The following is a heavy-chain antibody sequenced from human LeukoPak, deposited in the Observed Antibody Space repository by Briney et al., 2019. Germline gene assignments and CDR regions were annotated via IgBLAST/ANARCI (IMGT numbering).Heavy chain of an antibody. D-gene: IGHD3-22*01. Sequence: GGSLSLSCAASGFTLSSNWMSWVRQAPGKGLEWVANIKQDGSEIHYVDSVKGRFTISRDNAKNSLYLQMNSLRVEDTAVYYCARVDSGYSGYFQDWGQGTLVTVSS. J-gene: IGHJ1*01. CDR3: ARVDSGYSGYFQD. CDR1: GFTLSSNW. V-gene: IGHV3-7*05. CDR2: IKQDGSEI.